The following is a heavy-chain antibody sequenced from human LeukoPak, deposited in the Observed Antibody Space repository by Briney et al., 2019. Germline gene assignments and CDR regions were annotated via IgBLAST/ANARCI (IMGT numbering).Heavy chain of an antibody. D-gene: IGHD6-19*01. V-gene: IGHV3-74*01. CDR2: INTDGTVT. CDR1: GFTFSKYW. Sequence: GGSLRLSCAASGFTFSKYWMLWVRQAPGKRLESVSRINTDGTVTTYADSVKGRFTVSRDNADNTMFLQMNSVGDEDTAVYYCATKQWLAPPPDSWGQGTPVTVSS. J-gene: IGHJ4*02. CDR3: ATKQWLAPPPDS.